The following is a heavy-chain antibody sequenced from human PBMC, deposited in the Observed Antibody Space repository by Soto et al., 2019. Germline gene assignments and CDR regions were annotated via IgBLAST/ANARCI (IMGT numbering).Heavy chain of an antibody. CDR2: IIPIFGTA. CDR1: GGTFSSYA. D-gene: IGHD1-26*01. CDR3: ASLPAPGKYSGSYYFDY. Sequence: KISCKASGGTFSSYAISWVRQAPGQGLEWMGGIIPIFGTANYAQKFQGRVTITADESTSTAYMELSSLRSEDTAVYYCASLPAPGKYSGSYYFDYWGQGTLVTVSS. J-gene: IGHJ4*02. V-gene: IGHV1-69*01.